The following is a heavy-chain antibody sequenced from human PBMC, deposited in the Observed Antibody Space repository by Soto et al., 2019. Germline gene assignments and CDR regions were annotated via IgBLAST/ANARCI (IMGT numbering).Heavy chain of an antibody. CDR1: GFTFSSYG. Sequence: QVQLVESGGGVVQPGRSLRLSCAASGFTFSSYGMHWVRQAPGKGLEWVAVIWYDGSNKYYADSVKGRFTISRDNSKNTLYLQMNSLRAEDTAVYYCARGHSSSWYLYFDYWGQGTLVTVSS. CDR3: ARGHSSSWYLYFDY. D-gene: IGHD6-13*01. CDR2: IWYDGSNK. J-gene: IGHJ4*02. V-gene: IGHV3-33*01.